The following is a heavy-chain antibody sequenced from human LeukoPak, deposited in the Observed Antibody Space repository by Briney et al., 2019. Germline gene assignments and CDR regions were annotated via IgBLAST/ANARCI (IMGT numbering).Heavy chain of an antibody. CDR1: GFTFSSYA. J-gene: IGHJ6*02. CDR3: ARDRYGIVGATPFYYYYGMDV. CDR2: ISYDGSNK. D-gene: IGHD1-26*01. V-gene: IGHV3-30*04. Sequence: PGRSLRLSCAASGFTFSSYAMHWVRQAPGKGLEWVAVISYDGSNKYYADSVKGRFTISRDNSKNTLYLQMNSLRAEDTAVYYCARDRYGIVGATPFYYYYGMDVWGQGTTVTVSS.